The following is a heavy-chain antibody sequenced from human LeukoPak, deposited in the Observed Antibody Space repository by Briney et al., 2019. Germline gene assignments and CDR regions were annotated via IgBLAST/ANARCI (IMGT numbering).Heavy chain of an antibody. CDR3: ARDSGFALVGANFFDY. J-gene: IGHJ4*02. CDR2: ICVYNGNT. V-gene: IGHV1-18*01. CDR1: GYTFNRYG. D-gene: IGHD1-26*01. Sequence: SSVNVSYKASGYTFNRYGINLVRLAPGPRREWIGGICVYNGNTNHEQKLQGRVTMTTDTSTSTAYMELRSLRSDDTAVYYCARDSGFALVGANFFDYWGQGTLVSVSS.